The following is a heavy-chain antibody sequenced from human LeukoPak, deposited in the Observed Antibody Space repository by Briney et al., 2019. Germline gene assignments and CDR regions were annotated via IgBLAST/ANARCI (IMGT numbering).Heavy chain of an antibody. CDR1: GYIFTGYY. CDR3: ARVSITTYWNAMDV. D-gene: IGHD4-11*01. J-gene: IGHJ6*02. V-gene: IGHV1-2*02. Sequence: ASVTVSCKASGYIFTGYYIHWVRQAPGQGLEWMGWINPNSGGTNYAQKFQGRVTVTRDTSISTAYMDLSRLTSDDTAVYFCARVSITTYWNAMDVWGQGTTVTVSS. CDR2: INPNSGGT.